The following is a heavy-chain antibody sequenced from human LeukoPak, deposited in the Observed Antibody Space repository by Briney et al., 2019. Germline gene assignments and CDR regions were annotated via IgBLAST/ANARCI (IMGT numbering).Heavy chain of an antibody. Sequence: PSETLSLTCTVSGGFISSSSYYWGWIRQPPGKGLEWIGSIYYSGSTYYNPSLKSRVTISVDTSKNQFSLKLSSVTAADTAVYYCAREHGSGSYGWFDPWGQGTLVTVSS. V-gene: IGHV4-39*07. J-gene: IGHJ5*02. CDR3: AREHGSGSYGWFDP. CDR1: GGFISSSSYY. D-gene: IGHD3-10*01. CDR2: IYYSGST.